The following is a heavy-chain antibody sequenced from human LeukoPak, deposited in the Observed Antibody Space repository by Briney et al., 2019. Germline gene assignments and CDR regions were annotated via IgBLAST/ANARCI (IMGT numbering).Heavy chain of an antibody. J-gene: IGHJ4*02. D-gene: IGHD2-15*01. Sequence: QAGGSLRLSCAASGFTFSSYGMHWVRQAPGKGLEWVAVISYDGSNKYYADSVKGRFTISRDNSKNTLYLQMNSLRAEDTAVYYCAKLVRALGYCSGGSCPTHDYWGQGTLVTVSS. CDR2: ISYDGSNK. CDR3: AKLVRALGYCSGGSCPTHDY. V-gene: IGHV3-30*18. CDR1: GFTFSSYG.